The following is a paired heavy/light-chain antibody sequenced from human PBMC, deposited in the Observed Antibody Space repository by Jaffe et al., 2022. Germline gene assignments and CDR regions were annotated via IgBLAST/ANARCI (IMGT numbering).Light chain of an antibody. CDR1: QSVRNY. Sequence: EIVLTQSPATLSLSPGDRATLSCRASQSVRNYLAWYQQKPGQGPRLLIHDASNRATGIPARFSGSGFGTDFTLTISSLEPEDFAVYYCQQRNDWPPVFGQGTRLEIK. J-gene: IGKJ5*01. V-gene: IGKV3-11*01. CDR3: QQRNDWPPV. CDR2: DAS.
Heavy chain of an antibody. J-gene: IGHJ4*02. Sequence: EVQLLESGGGLVQPGGSLRLSCGASGLTFSRYAMSWVRQAPGKGLEWVSSIGGNGVSTYYADSVKGRFTISRDNSKNTLYMQINSLRAEDTAVYYCAAGVSPWAVPGVGYWGQGTLVTVSS. CDR3: AAGVSPWAVPGVGY. CDR2: IGGNGVST. D-gene: IGHD2-2*01. V-gene: IGHV3-23*01. CDR1: GLTFSRYA.